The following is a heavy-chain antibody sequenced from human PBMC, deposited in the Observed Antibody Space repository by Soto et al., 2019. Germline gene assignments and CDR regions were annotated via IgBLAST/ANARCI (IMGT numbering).Heavy chain of an antibody. CDR2: VYHSATT. CDR3: ATRPPGAPYFDVSAD. V-gene: IGHV4-59*01. Sequence: SETLSLSCTVSTGSISTYYWSWIRQPPGKGPEWIGYVYHSATTGYNPSLESRVTISLDTSKNQFSLKLNSVTTADTAIYYCATRPPGAPYFDVSADWRPGTLGTVSS. J-gene: IGHJ4*02. D-gene: IGHD3-10*01. CDR1: TGSISTYY.